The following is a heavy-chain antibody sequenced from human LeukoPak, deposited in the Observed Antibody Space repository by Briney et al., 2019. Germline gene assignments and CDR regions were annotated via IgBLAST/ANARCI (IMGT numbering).Heavy chain of an antibody. J-gene: IGHJ4*02. CDR3: ARRQGSYFDTSGYYYG. CDR2: IKQDGSDK. V-gene: IGHV3-7*01. Sequence: GGSLRLSCAASGFTFSSYWMSWVRQAPGKGLEWVANIKQDGSDKYYVDSVKGRFTISRDNAKNSLYLQMNSLRAEDTAVYYCARRQGSYFDTSGYYYGWGQGTLVTVSS. D-gene: IGHD3-22*01. CDR1: GFTFSSYW.